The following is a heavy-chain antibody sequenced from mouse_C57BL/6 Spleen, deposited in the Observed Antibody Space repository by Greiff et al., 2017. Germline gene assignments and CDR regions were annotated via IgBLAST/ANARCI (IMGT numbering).Heavy chain of an antibody. CDR3: ARDEGYDWYFEV. D-gene: IGHD2-3*01. CDR2: INYDGSST. Sequence: EVHLVESEGGLVQPGSSMKLSCTASGFTFSDYYMAWVRQVPEKGLEWVANINYDGSSTYYLDSLKSRFIISRDNAKNILYLQMSSLKSEDTATYYCARDEGYDWYFEVWGTGTTVTVSS. V-gene: IGHV5-16*01. J-gene: IGHJ1*03. CDR1: GFTFSDYY.